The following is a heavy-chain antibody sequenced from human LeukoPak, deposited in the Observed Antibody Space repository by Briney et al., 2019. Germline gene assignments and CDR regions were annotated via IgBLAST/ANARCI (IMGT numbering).Heavy chain of an antibody. CDR1: GFTFSSYS. D-gene: IGHD5-18*01. Sequence: GGSLRLSCAASGFTFSSYSMNWVRQAPGKGLEWVSSISSSSSYIYYADSVKGRFTISRDNAKNSLYLQMNSLRAEDTAVYYCARDFRGYSYGSPYFDYWGRGTLVTVSS. CDR3: ARDFRGYSYGSPYFDY. CDR2: ISSSSSYI. J-gene: IGHJ4*02. V-gene: IGHV3-21*01.